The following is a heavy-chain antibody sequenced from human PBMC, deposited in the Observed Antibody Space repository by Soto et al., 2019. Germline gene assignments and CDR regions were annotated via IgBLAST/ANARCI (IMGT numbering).Heavy chain of an antibody. Sequence: PGGSLRLSCSASGFTFSSYAMHWVRQAPGKGLEYVSAISSNGGSTYYADSVKGRFTISRDISKNMLYLQMSSLRPEDTAVYYCVKASYTSSWYAQHWGQGTLVTVSS. CDR1: GFTFSSYA. CDR3: VKASYTSSWYAQH. V-gene: IGHV3-64D*06. CDR2: ISSNGGST. J-gene: IGHJ1*01. D-gene: IGHD6-13*01.